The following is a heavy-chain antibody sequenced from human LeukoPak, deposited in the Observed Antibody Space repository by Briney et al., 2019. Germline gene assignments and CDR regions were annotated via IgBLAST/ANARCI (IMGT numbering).Heavy chain of an antibody. D-gene: IGHD2-8*02. CDR2: IYPGDSDT. J-gene: IGHJ4*02. CDR3: ARHPVRGSGTGPFDY. CDR1: GYSFTSYW. Sequence: GESLKISCKGSGYSFTSYWIGWVRRMPGKGLEWMGIIYPGDSDTRYSPSFQGQVTISADKSISTAYLQWSSLKASDTAMYYCARHPVRGSGTGPFDYWGQGTLVTVSS. V-gene: IGHV5-51*01.